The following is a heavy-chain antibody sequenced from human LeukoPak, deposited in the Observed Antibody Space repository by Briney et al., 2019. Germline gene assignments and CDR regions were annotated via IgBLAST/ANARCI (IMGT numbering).Heavy chain of an antibody. CDR2: INEDGSEK. CDR1: GFTFSTYW. V-gene: IGHV3-7*01. D-gene: IGHD6-13*01. CDR3: ARDQGAAGDY. Sequence: GGSLRLSCAASGFTFSTYWMTWVRQAPGKGLEWVANINEDGSEKFYVDSVKGRFTIYRDNAKKSVYLQMNSLIAEDTALYYCARDQGAAGDYWGQGTPVTVSS. J-gene: IGHJ4*02.